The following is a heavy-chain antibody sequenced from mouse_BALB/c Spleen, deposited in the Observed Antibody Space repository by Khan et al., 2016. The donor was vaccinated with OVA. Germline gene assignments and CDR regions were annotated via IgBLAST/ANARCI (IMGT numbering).Heavy chain of an antibody. CDR3: VKQNHGTLYAVDY. D-gene: IGHD2-1*01. V-gene: IGHV2-3*01. CDR1: GFSLTSYG. J-gene: IGHJ4*01. Sequence: QVQLKESGPGLVAPSQSLSITCTVSGFSLTSYGVSWVRQPPGKGLEWLGVIWGDGNTNYHSALISRLSISKDGSRGQVFLKLNSLQTDDTATYYCVKQNHGTLYAVDYWGQGTSVTVSS. CDR2: IWGDGNT.